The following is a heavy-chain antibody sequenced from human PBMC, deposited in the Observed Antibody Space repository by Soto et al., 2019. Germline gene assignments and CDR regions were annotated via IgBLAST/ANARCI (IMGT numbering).Heavy chain of an antibody. CDR3: ARVVGALGHWFDP. Sequence: QVQLVQSGAEVKKPGASVKVSCKASGYTFTSYGISWVRQAPGQGLEWMGRISAYNGNTNYAQKHQGRVTMTTDTATSTAYRELRSLRSDDTAVYYCARVVGALGHWFDPWGQGTLVTVSS. CDR2: ISAYNGNT. V-gene: IGHV1-18*01. J-gene: IGHJ5*02. D-gene: IGHD1-26*01. CDR1: GYTFTSYG.